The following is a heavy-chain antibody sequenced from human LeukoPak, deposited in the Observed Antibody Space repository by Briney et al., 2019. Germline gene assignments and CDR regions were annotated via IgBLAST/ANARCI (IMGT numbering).Heavy chain of an antibody. D-gene: IGHD4-17*01. V-gene: IGHV1-2*02. CDR1: GYTFTGYY. CDR2: INPNSGGT. CDR3: ARDLRRAAAYGDYGGRVATY. Sequence: ASVKVSCKASGYTFTGYYMHWVRQAPGQGLEWMGWINPNSGGTNYAQKFQGRVAMTRDTSISTAYMELSRLRSDDTAVYYCARDLRRAAAYGDYGGRVATYWGQGTLVTVSS. J-gene: IGHJ4*02.